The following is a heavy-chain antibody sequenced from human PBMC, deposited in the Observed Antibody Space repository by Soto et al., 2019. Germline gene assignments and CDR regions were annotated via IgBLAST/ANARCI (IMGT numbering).Heavy chain of an antibody. Sequence: QVQLVESGGGAVQPGRSLRLSCAASGFTFDSHGMHWVRQAPGKGLEWVAVISSDGNNKYYADSVKGRFTISRDNFNNRLYLQMSSLRAEDKAVYACAKDLLPNTVTTCGSWGQGTLVTVSS. J-gene: IGHJ5*02. V-gene: IGHV3-30*18. CDR1: GFTFDSHG. CDR2: ISSDGNNK. D-gene: IGHD4-17*01. CDR3: AKDLLPNTVTTCGS.